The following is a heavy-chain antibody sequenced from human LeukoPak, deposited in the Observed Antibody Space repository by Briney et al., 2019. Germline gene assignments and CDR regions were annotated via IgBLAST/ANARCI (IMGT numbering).Heavy chain of an antibody. CDR1: GYTFTRYY. Sequence: ASVKVSCKASGYTFTRYYIHWVGQAPGQGGEGVGWINPNSGGTNYAQKFQGRVTMTRDTSISTAYMELSRLRSDDTAVYYCARGSSSSPLYYFDYWGQGTLVTVSS. J-gene: IGHJ4*02. CDR2: INPNSGGT. CDR3: ARGSSSSPLYYFDY. V-gene: IGHV1-2*02. D-gene: IGHD6-13*01.